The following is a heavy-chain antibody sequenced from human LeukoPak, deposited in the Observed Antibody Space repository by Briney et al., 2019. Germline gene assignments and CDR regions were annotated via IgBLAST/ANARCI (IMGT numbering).Heavy chain of an antibody. CDR3: AKGRGSANSGSNY. Sequence: SRGSLRLSCAASGFIFSNYAMSWVRQAPVKGLEWVSVIVGSGDSTYYADSVKGRFTISRDNSKNTLYLQMNSLSAEDTAVYYCAKGRGSANSGSNYWGQGTQVTVSS. J-gene: IGHJ4*02. D-gene: IGHD1-26*01. CDR1: GFIFSNYA. CDR2: IVGSGDST. V-gene: IGHV3-23*01.